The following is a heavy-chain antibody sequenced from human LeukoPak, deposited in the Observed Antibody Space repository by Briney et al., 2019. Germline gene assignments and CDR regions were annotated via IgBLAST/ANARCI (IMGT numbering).Heavy chain of an antibody. Sequence: GGSLRLSCAASGFTFDDCGMSWVRQAPGKGLEWVSGINWNGGSTGYADSVKGRFTISRDNAKNSLYLQMNSLRAEDTALYYCARDPYYYDSSGYPSYFDYWGQGTLVTVSS. V-gene: IGHV3-20*04. D-gene: IGHD3-22*01. CDR2: INWNGGST. J-gene: IGHJ4*02. CDR3: ARDPYYYDSSGYPSYFDY. CDR1: GFTFDDCG.